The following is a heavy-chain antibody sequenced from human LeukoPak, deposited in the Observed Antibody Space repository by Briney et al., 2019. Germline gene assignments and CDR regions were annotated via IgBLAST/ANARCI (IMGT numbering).Heavy chain of an antibody. D-gene: IGHD4-23*01. CDR2: IKQNGGEK. CDR1: GFTFTSCW. J-gene: IGHJ4*02. CDR3: ARVPGVTRYFDS. V-gene: IGHV3-7*01. Sequence: GGSLRLSCAAYGFTFTSCWMSWVRHTPGKGLEWVASIKQNGGEKFYADSVKGRFTISRDNAKNSLYLQLDSLIAQYTAVYYCARVPGVTRYFDSWGQGILVTVSS.